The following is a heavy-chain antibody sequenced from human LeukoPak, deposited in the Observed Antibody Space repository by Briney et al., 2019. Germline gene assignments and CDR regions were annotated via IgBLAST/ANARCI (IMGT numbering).Heavy chain of an antibody. CDR1: GYTFTSYA. D-gene: IGHD3-9*01. CDR2: IIPIFGTA. CDR3: ARDRGTDILTGYDY. V-gene: IGHV1-69*06. J-gene: IGHJ4*02. Sequence: SVKVSCKASGYTFTSYAMNWVRQAPGQGLEWMGGIIPIFGTANYAQKFQGRVTITADKSTSTAYMELSSLRSEDTAVYYCARDRGTDILTGYDYWGQGTLVTVSS.